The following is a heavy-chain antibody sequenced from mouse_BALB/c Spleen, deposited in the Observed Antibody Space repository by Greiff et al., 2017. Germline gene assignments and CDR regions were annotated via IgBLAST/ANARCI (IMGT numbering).Heavy chain of an antibody. CDR1: GYTFTSYW. D-gene: IGHD1-1*01. J-gene: IGHJ3*01. V-gene: IGHV1-5*01. CDR2: IYPGNSDT. Sequence: EVQLQQSGTVLARPGASVKLSCKASGYTFTSYWMHWVQQRPGQGLEWIGAIYPGNSDTSYNQKFKGKAKLTAVTSTSTAYMELSSLTNEDSAVYYCTRAPYYGSSLWFAYWGQGTLVTVSA. CDR3: TRAPYYGSSLWFAY.